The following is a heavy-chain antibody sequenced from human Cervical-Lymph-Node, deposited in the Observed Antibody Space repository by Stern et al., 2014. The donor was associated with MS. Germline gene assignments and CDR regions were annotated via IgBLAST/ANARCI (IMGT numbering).Heavy chain of an antibody. J-gene: IGHJ4*02. CDR2: IYPGDSDT. Sequence: EVQLVESGAEVKEPGDSLKISCQGSGYTFNTYWITWVRQMPGKGLEWMGIIYPGDSDTKYSPSFQGQVTISADKSISTAYLQWSSLKASDSAVYYCARLSSHWWLPDFDSWGQGTLVTVSS. CDR3: ARLSSHWWLPDFDS. D-gene: IGHD5-12*01. CDR1: GYTFNTYW. V-gene: IGHV5-51*03.